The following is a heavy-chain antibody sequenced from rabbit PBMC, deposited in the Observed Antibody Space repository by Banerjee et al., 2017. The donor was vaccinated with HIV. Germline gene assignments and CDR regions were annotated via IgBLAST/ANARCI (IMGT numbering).Heavy chain of an antibody. J-gene: IGHJ6*01. CDR3: ARNPYVPDVNYLHL. Sequence: SGFSFSSGHDMCWVRQAPGKGLEWIAVIYGDSSGSTYYASWAKGRFTISKTSSTTVTLQMTSLTVADTATYFCARNPYVPDVNYLHLWGPGTLVTVS. CDR2: IYGDSSGST. V-gene: IGHV1S40*01. CDR1: GFSFSSGHD. D-gene: IGHD2-1*01.